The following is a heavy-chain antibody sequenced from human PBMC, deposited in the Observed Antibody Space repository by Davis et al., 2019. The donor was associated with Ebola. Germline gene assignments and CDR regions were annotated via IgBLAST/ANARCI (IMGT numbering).Heavy chain of an antibody. Sequence: AASVKVSCKASGYTFTSYDINWVRQATGQGLEWMGWMNPNSGNTGYAQKFQGRVTMTRNTSISTAYMELSSLRSEDTAVYYSAGEVVGVVAATPTYYYYGLDVWGKGTTVTVSS. V-gene: IGHV1-8*01. CDR3: AGEVVGVVAATPTYYYYGLDV. J-gene: IGHJ6*04. D-gene: IGHD2-15*01. CDR2: MNPNSGNT. CDR1: GYTFTSYD.